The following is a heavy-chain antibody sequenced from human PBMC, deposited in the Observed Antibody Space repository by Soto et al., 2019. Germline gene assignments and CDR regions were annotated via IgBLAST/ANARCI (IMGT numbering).Heavy chain of an antibody. Sequence: QVQLVQSGAEVKKPGSSVKVSCKASGGTFSSYTIRWVRQAPGQGLEWMGRIIPILGIANYAQKFQGRVTITADKSTSTAYMELSSLRSEDTAVYYCASSPRGYCSSTSCHYFDYWGQGTLVTVSS. CDR1: GGTFSSYT. V-gene: IGHV1-69*02. D-gene: IGHD2-2*03. CDR2: IIPILGIA. CDR3: ASSPRGYCSSTSCHYFDY. J-gene: IGHJ4*02.